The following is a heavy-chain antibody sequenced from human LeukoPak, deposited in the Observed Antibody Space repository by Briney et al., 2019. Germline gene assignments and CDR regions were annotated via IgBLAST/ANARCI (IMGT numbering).Heavy chain of an antibody. J-gene: IGHJ5*01. CDR1: GGTFSSYA. D-gene: IGHD3-3*01. Sequence: ASVKVSCKASGGTFSSYAISWVRQAPGQGLEWMGRIIPIFGTANYAQKFQGRVTITTDESTSTAYMELSSLRSEDTAVYYCARTSARFRGNWFDSWGQGTLVTVSS. CDR2: IIPIFGTA. V-gene: IGHV1-69*05. CDR3: ARTSARFRGNWFDS.